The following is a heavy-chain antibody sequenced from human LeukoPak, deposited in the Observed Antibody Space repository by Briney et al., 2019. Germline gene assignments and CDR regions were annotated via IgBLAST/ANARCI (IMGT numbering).Heavy chain of an antibody. D-gene: IGHD4-23*01. CDR3: ARSPYYAGAFVDY. CDR2: ISGSSGYI. CDR1: GFTFSDYY. J-gene: IGHJ4*02. Sequence: GESLKISCAASGFTFSDYYMSWVRQAPGKGLEWVSYISGSSGYINYADSVKGRFTISRDNAKNSLYLQMNSLRAEDTAVYYCARSPYYAGAFVDYWGQGTLVTVSS. V-gene: IGHV3-11*06.